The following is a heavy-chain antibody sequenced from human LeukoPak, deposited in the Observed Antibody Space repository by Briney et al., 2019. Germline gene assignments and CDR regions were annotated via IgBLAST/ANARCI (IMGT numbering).Heavy chain of an antibody. V-gene: IGHV1-8*01. Sequence: ASVKVSCKASRYTLTSYDINWVREAAGQGLEWMGWMNPNTGRTGYAQKFQGRITMTRDTSINTAYMELTNLRSEDTAIYYCARLSQTPDYYTLGGYYYLGYWGQGTPVTVSS. J-gene: IGHJ4*02. CDR3: ARLSQTPDYYTLGGYYYLGY. CDR2: MNPNTGRT. CDR1: RYTLTSYD. D-gene: IGHD3-10*01.